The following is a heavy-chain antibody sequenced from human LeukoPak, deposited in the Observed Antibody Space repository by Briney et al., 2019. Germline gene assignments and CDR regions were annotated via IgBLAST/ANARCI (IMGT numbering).Heavy chain of an antibody. CDR3: ARGFLLLGAEYFQH. Sequence: ASVKVSCKASGGTFSSYAISWVRQAPGQGLEWMGRIIPILGIANYAQKLQGRVTMTTDTSTSTAYMELRSLRSDDTAVYYCARGFLLLGAEYFQHWGQGTLVTVSS. CDR1: GGTFSSYA. V-gene: IGHV1-69*04. D-gene: IGHD3-22*01. J-gene: IGHJ1*01. CDR2: IIPILGIA.